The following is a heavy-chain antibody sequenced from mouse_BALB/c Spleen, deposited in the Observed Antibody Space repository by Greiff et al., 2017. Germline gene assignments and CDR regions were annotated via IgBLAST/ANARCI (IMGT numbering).Heavy chain of an antibody. Sequence: EVKLMESGGGLVQPGGSLKLSCAASGFTFSSYGMSWVRQTPDKRLELVATINSYGGSTYYPDSVKGRFTISRDNAKNTLYLQLSSLKSEDTAMYYCARGDYRYDPAWFAYWGQGTLVTVSA. D-gene: IGHD2-14*01. CDR2: INSYGGST. CDR3: ARGDYRYDPAWFAY. J-gene: IGHJ3*01. V-gene: IGHV5-6-3*01. CDR1: GFTFSSYG.